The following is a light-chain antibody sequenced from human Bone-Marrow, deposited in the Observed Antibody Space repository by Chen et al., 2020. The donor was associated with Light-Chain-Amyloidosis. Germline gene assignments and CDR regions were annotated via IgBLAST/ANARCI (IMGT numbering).Light chain of an antibody. CDR3: QQYDNLPIT. Sequence: DIQMTQSPSSLAASVGDRVTISCRASQGISRYLNWYQQKPGEAPKLLIYDASNLETGVPSRFSGSGSGTDFTFTISSLQPEDIATYYCQQYDNLPITFGGGTKVEIK. CDR2: DAS. CDR1: QGISRY. V-gene: IGKV1-33*01. J-gene: IGKJ4*01.